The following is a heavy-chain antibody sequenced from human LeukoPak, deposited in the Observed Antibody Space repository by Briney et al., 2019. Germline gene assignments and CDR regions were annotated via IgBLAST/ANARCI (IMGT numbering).Heavy chain of an antibody. CDR3: ARHLGMVGATRDAFDL. D-gene: IGHD1-26*01. CDR2: IYPSDSDT. CDR1: GYSFSTYW. J-gene: IGHJ3*01. Sequence: GESLKISCKGSGYSFSTYWIGWVRQMPGKGLEWMGIIYPSDSDTRYGPSFQGQVIISADKSISTAYLQWSSLKASDTAMYYCARHLGMVGATRDAFDLWGQGTMVTVSS. V-gene: IGHV5-51*01.